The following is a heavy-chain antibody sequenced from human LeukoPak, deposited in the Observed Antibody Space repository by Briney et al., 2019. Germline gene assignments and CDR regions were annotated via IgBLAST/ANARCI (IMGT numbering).Heavy chain of an antibody. J-gene: IGHJ4*02. CDR2: ISSSSSYI. Sequence: GGSLRLSCAASGFTFSSYSMNWARQAPGKGLEWVSSISSSSSYIYYADSVKGRFTISRDNAKNSLYLQMNSLRAEDTAVYYCVRVICTSTSCYGVGSGDYWGQGTLVTVSS. D-gene: IGHD2-2*01. V-gene: IGHV3-21*01. CDR3: VRVICTSTSCYGVGSGDY. CDR1: GFTFSSYS.